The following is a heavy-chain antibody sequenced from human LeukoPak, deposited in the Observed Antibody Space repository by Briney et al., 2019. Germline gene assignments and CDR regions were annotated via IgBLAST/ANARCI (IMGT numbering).Heavy chain of an antibody. D-gene: IGHD6-19*01. CDR3: ARGGGIAVAGPFDY. J-gene: IGHJ4*02. V-gene: IGHV4-34*01. CDR2: INHSGST. CDR1: GGSFSGYY. Sequence: PSETLSLTRAVYGGSFSGYYWSWIRQPPGKGLEWIGEINHSGSTNYNPSLKSRVTISVDTSKNQFSLKLSSVTAADTAVYYCARGGGIAVAGPFDYWGQGTLVTVSS.